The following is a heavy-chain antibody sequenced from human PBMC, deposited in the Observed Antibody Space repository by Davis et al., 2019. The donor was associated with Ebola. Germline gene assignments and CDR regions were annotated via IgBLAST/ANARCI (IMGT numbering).Heavy chain of an antibody. J-gene: IGHJ6*02. CDR2: IYYSGSS. D-gene: IGHD2-8*02. V-gene: IGHV4-39*01. CDR1: GGSITSSNYF. CDR3: ASHSGANYYYGLDV. Sequence: MPSETLSLTCSVSGGSITSSNYFWCWIRQPPGKGLEWIGSIYYSGSSYYNPSLKSRLTMSLDTSENQVSLRMSSVTAADTAVYYCASHSGANYYYGLDVWGQGTTVTVSS.